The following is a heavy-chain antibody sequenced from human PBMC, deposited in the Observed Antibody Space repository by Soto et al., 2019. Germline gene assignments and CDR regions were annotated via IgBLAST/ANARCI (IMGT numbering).Heavy chain of an antibody. J-gene: IGHJ4*02. CDR1: GGTFSSYA. Sequence: SVKVSCKASGGTFSSYAISWVRQAPGQGLEWMGGIIPIFGTANYAQKFQGRVTITADESTSTAYMELSSLRSEDTAVYYCARSRSGYSYGFFDYWGQGTLVTVSS. CDR2: IIPIFGTA. V-gene: IGHV1-69*13. CDR3: ARSRSGYSYGFFDY. D-gene: IGHD5-18*01.